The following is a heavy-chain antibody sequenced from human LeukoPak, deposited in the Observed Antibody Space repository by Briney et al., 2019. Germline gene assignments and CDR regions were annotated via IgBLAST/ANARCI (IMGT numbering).Heavy chain of an antibody. CDR1: GGTFSSYA. CDR2: ITPIFGTA. V-gene: IGHV1-69*06. J-gene: IGHJ5*02. CDR3: ARDGAGGYCSSTRCYVFDP. Sequence: SVKVSSKASGGTFSSYAISWVRQAPGQGLEWMGRITPIFGTANYAQKFQGRVTSTADKSTNTAYMELSSLRSEDTAVYYCARDGAGGYCSSTRCYVFDPWGHGTLVTVSS. D-gene: IGHD2-2*01.